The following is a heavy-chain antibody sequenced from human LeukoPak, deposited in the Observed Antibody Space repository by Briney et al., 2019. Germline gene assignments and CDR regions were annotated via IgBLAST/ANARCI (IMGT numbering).Heavy chain of an antibody. Sequence: ASVKVSCKASGYTFTSYGISWVRQAPGQGLEWMGWISAYNGNTNYAQKLQGRVTMTTDTSTSTAYMELRSLRSDDTAVYYCARDRDYCSSTSCYADNWFDPWGQGTLVTVSS. CDR3: ARDRDYCSSTSCYADNWFDP. V-gene: IGHV1-18*01. CDR1: GYTFTSYG. CDR2: ISAYNGNT. J-gene: IGHJ5*02. D-gene: IGHD2-2*01.